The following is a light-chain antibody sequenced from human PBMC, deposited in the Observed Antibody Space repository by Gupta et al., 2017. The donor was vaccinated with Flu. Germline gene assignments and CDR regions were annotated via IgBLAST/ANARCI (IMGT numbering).Light chain of an antibody. Sequence: SVTISCTGGSSDVGGYEYVSWYQHHPGKAPNLMIYDVYRRPSGVPDRFSGSKSGNTATLTVSGLQADDEADYYCCSYAGTFTFVFGTGTKVTVL. CDR2: DVY. CDR3: CSYAGTFTFV. V-gene: IGLV2-11*01. CDR1: SSDVGGYEY. J-gene: IGLJ1*01.